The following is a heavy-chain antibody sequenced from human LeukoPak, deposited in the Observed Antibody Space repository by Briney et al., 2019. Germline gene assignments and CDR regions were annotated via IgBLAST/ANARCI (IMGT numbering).Heavy chain of an antibody. CDR2: IIPIRDIT. V-gene: IGHV1-69*04. Sequence: SVKVSCKASGGTFSNYAISWVRQAPGQGLEWMGRIIPIRDITNYPQKFQGRVTITADKSTITVYMELSSLRSEDTALYYCARGPYDRTYYFDSWGQGTLVTVSS. D-gene: IGHD3-22*01. CDR1: GGTFSNYA. CDR3: ARGPYDRTYYFDS. J-gene: IGHJ4*02.